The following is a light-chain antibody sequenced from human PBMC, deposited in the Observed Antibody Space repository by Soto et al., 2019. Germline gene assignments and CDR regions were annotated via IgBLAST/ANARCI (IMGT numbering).Light chain of an antibody. CDR2: EVS. V-gene: IGLV2-14*01. CDR3: NSFTSTNTQV. Sequence: QSALTQPASVSGSPGQSVTISCIGTNSDVGSFRYVSWYQQHPGKAPKLLIFEVSYRPSGVSTRFSASKSGNTASLTISGLRTEDEADYPCNSFTSTNTQVFGSGTKGTVL. CDR1: NSDVGSFRY. J-gene: IGLJ1*01.